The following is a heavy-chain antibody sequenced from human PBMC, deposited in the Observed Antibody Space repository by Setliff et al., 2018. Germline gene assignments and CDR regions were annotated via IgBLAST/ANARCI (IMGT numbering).Heavy chain of an antibody. D-gene: IGHD5-18*01. V-gene: IGHV1-69*05. Sequence: SVKVSCKASGYTFTNHYMHWVRQAPGQGLEWMGGTIPMFGSTSYAQKFQGRVTIITDESTTTAYMELSSLRSEDTAVYFCAREGVDTRSSTDYRYYMDVWGKGTTVTVSS. CDR1: GYTFTNHY. CDR3: AREGVDTRSSTDYRYYMDV. CDR2: TIPMFGST. J-gene: IGHJ6*03.